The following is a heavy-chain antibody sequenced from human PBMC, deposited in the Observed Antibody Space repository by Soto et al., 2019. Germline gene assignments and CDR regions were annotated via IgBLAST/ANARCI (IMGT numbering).Heavy chain of an antibody. J-gene: IGHJ6*02. D-gene: IGHD3-3*01. V-gene: IGHV5-51*01. Sequence: GESLKISCKGSGYSFTSYWIGWVRQMPGKGLEWMGIIYPGDSDTRYSPSFQGQVTISADKSISTAYLQWSSLKASDTAMYYCARHSTRYDFWSGYYSPYYDYYGMDVWGQGTTVTVSS. CDR1: GYSFTSYW. CDR3: ARHSTRYDFWSGYYSPYYDYYGMDV. CDR2: IYPGDSDT.